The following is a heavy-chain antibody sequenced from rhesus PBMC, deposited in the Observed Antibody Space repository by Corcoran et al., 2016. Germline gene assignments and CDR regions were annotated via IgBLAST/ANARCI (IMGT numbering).Heavy chain of an antibody. V-gene: IGHV4-76*01. J-gene: IGHJ2*01. CDR2: IYGSSGST. CDR3: ARGAYGSSYWYFDI. D-gene: IGHD4-29*01. CDR1: GGSISSGYD. Sequence: QVQLQESGPGVVKPSETLSLTCAVSGGSISSGYDWSWIRQPPGKGLEWIGYIYGSSGSTNYNPSLKNRVTISKDASKNQFSLKLSSVTAADTAVYYCARGAYGSSYWYFDIWGPGTPITISS.